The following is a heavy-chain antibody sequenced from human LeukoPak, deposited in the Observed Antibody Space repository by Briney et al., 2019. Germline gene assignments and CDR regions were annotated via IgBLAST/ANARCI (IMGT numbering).Heavy chain of an antibody. CDR2: ISWNSGSI. D-gene: IGHD6-19*01. CDR3: AKDTYSSGWNWFDP. J-gene: IGHJ5*02. CDR1: GFTFDDYA. V-gene: IGHV3-9*01. Sequence: GRSLRLSCAASGFTFDDYAMHWVRQAPGKGLEWVSGISWNSGSIGYADSVKGRFTISRDNAKNSLYLQMNSLRAEDTALYYCAKDTYSSGWNWFDPWGQGTLVTVSS.